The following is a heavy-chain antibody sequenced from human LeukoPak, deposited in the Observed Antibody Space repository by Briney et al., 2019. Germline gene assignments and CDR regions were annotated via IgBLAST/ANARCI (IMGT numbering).Heavy chain of an antibody. CDR2: MNPNSGST. CDR1: GYTFTSYD. V-gene: IGHV1-8*01. D-gene: IGHD2-15*01. Sequence: ASVKVSCKASGYTFTSYDINWVRQATGQGLEWMGWMNPNSGSTGYAQKFQGRVTMTRNTSISTAYMELSSLRSEDTAVYYCARDLRYCSGGSCYMTKYYYYYMDVWGKGTTVTVSS. CDR3: ARDLRYCSGGSCYMTKYYYYYMDV. J-gene: IGHJ6*03.